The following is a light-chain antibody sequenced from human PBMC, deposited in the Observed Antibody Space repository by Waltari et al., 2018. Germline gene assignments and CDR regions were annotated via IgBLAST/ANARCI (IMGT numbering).Light chain of an antibody. Sequence: DVQMTQSPSSVSASVGDRVTITCRASQDITTWIAWYQQKPGEAPKLLISGASDLYTGVPSRFSGSGFGTDFTLTISSLQPEDFATYSCQQANSFPYTFGQGTKLEIK. CDR3: QQANSFPYT. CDR2: GAS. CDR1: QDITTW. V-gene: IGKV1-12*01. J-gene: IGKJ2*01.